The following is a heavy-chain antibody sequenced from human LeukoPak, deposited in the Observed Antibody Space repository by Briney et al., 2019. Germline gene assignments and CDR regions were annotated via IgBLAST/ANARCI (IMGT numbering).Heavy chain of an antibody. CDR2: ISSSGSTI. CDR1: GFTFSSYE. D-gene: IGHD3-10*01. J-gene: IGHJ6*02. CDR3: AREAAYYYGSGSTPGTGMDV. V-gene: IGHV3-48*03. Sequence: GGPLRLSCAASGFTFSSYEMNWVRQAPGKGLEGVSYISSSGSTIHHADPVKGRFTISRDNAKNSLYLQMNSLRAEDTAVYYCAREAAYYYGSGSTPGTGMDVWGQGTTVTVSS.